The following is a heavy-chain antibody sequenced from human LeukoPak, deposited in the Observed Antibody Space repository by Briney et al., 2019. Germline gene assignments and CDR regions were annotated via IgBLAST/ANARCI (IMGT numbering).Heavy chain of an antibody. Sequence: GGSLRLSCAASGFTFSSYGMHWVRQAPGKGLEWVAFIRYDGSNKYYADSVKGRFTISRDNSKNTLYLQMNSLRAEDTAVYYCAKDMSGIVGAPFDYWGQGTLVTVSS. V-gene: IGHV3-30*02. J-gene: IGHJ4*02. D-gene: IGHD1-26*01. CDR2: IRYDGSNK. CDR3: AKDMSGIVGAPFDY. CDR1: GFTFSSYG.